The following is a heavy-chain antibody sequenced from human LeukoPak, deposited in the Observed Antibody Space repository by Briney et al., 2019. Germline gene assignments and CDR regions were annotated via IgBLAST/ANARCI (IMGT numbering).Heavy chain of an antibody. J-gene: IGHJ6*03. CDR1: GYTFTSYA. D-gene: IGHD1-26*01. CDR2: ISAYNGNT. Sequence: ASVKVSCKASGYTFTSYAMNWVRQAPGQGLEWMGWISAYNGNTNYAQKLQGRVTMTTDTSTSTAYMELRSLRSDDTAVYYCARDGPVEWERDYYYYYMDVWGKGTTVTVSS. CDR3: ARDGPVEWERDYYYYYMDV. V-gene: IGHV1-18*01.